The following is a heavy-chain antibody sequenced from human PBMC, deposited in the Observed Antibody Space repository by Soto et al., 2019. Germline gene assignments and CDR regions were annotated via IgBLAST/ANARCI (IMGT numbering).Heavy chain of an antibody. CDR2: IKPDESEK. D-gene: IGHD4-4*01. V-gene: IGHV3-7*01. CDR3: VRGGSNYAS. CDR1: GFTFSDSV. J-gene: IGHJ5*02. Sequence: GGSLRLSCTASGFTFSDSVMTWVRQAPGKGLEWVARIKPDESEKKYADSVKGRFSISRDNAKNSMYLQMDSLRGEDTAVYYCVRGGSNYASWGQGTLVTVSS.